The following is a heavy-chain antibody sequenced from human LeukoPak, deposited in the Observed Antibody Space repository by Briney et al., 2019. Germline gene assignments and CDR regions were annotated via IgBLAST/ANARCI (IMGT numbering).Heavy chain of an antibody. D-gene: IGHD2-2*01. CDR3: ARGDIVVVPAALGGTHYYYYGMDV. CDR1: GYTFTSYG. CDR2: ISAYNGNT. Sequence: ASVKVSCKASGYTFTSYGISWVRPAPGQGLEWMGWISAYNGNTNYAQKLQGRVTMATDTSTSTAYMELRSLRSDDTAVYYCARGDIVVVPAALGGTHYYYYGMDVWGQGTTVTVSS. J-gene: IGHJ6*02. V-gene: IGHV1-18*01.